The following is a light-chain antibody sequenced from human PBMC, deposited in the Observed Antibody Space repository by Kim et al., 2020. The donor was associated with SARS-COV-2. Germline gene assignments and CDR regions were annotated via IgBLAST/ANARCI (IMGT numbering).Light chain of an antibody. CDR2: DNN. CDR1: SPNIGAGFD. CDR3: QSYDSSLSIGV. V-gene: IGLV1-40*01. J-gene: IGLJ3*02. Sequence: QSVLTQPPSVSGAPGQRVTISCTGSSPNIGAGFDVHWYQQLPGTVPKLLIYDNNSRPSGVPDRFSASKSGTSASLAITGLQAEDEADYYCQSYDSSLSIGVFGGGTQLTVL.